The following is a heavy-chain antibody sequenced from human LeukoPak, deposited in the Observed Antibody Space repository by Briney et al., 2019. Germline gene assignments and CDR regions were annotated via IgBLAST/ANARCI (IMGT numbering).Heavy chain of an antibody. J-gene: IGHJ4*02. V-gene: IGHV4-39*01. D-gene: IGHD3-10*01. CDR2: IYSSGNT. Sequence: SETLSLTCSVSGASISSSSFYWGWIRQPPGKGLEWIGSIYSSGNTYYNPPLKSRVTISVDTSKNQLSLRLSSVTAADTAVYYCATASYFGSGTYGYFDYWGQGTLGTVSS. CDR3: ATASYFGSGTYGYFDY. CDR1: GASISSSSFY.